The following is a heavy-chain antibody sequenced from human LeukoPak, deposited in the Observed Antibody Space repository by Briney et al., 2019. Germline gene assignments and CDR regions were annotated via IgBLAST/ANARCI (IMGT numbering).Heavy chain of an antibody. CDR2: ISSSSSYI. V-gene: IGHV3-21*01. J-gene: IGHJ4*02. CDR1: GFTFGSYS. CDR3: ARRRPRWYFDY. Sequence: GGSLRLSCAASGFTFGSYSMNWVRQAPGKELEWVSSISSSSSYIYYADSVKGRFTISRDNAKNSLYLQMNSLRAEDTAVYYCARRRPRWYFDYWGQGTLVTLSS.